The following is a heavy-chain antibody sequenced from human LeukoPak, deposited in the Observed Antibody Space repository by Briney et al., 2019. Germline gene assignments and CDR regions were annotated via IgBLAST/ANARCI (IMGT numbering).Heavy chain of an antibody. J-gene: IGHJ4*02. V-gene: IGHV3-15*01. D-gene: IGHD4-17*01. CDR2: IKSKTDGGTT. CDR3: AAVSVDYGDSSFDF. Sequence: GGSLRLSCAASGFTFSNAWMSWVRQPPGKGLEWVGRIKSKTDGGTTDYAQPVKGRFTISRDDSKNTLCLQMNFLKTEDTALYYCAAVSVDYGDSSFDFWGQGTLVTVSS. CDR1: GFTFSNAW.